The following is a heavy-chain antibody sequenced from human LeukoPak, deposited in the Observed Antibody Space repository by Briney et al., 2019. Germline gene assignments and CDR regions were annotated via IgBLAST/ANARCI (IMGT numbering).Heavy chain of an antibody. J-gene: IGHJ6*02. CDR3: ARTAYYYPVDV. Sequence: SETLSLTCTVSGGSISSYYWSWIRQPPGKGLEWIGHIYYSGSTNYSPSLKSRVTISVDTSKNQFSLKLSSVTAADTAVYYCARTAYYYPVDVWGQGTTVTVSS. CDR2: IYYSGST. V-gene: IGHV4-59*08. CDR1: GGSISSYY.